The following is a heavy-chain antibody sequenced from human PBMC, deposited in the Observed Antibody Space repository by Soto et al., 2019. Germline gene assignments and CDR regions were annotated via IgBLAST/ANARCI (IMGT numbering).Heavy chain of an antibody. V-gene: IGHV3-20*01. D-gene: IGHD3-16*01. CDR3: AIAGGVNWGSFLNLMSV. CDR1: EFTFDDYG. Sequence: GGSLELSCAASEFTFDDYGISWARHAPGKALVLVCGINGNGGSTGLSVFVKVRFTISRDNATKSLYLKMNSLREEDTALYHCAIAGGVNWGSFLNLMSVWGKGTTVPGSS. J-gene: IGHJ6*04. CDR2: INGNGGST.